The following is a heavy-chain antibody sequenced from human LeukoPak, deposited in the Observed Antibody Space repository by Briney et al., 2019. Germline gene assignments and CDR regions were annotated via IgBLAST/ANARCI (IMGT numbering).Heavy chain of an antibody. J-gene: IGHJ4*02. Sequence: SGGSLRLSCAASGFTFSSYEMNWVRQAPGKGLEGVSYISSSGSTIYSADSVKGRFTISRDNAKNSLYLQMNSLRAEDTAVYYCARAGSGWYDYWGQGILVTVSS. CDR2: ISSSGSTI. D-gene: IGHD6-19*01. CDR3: ARAGSGWYDY. V-gene: IGHV3-48*03. CDR1: GFTFSSYE.